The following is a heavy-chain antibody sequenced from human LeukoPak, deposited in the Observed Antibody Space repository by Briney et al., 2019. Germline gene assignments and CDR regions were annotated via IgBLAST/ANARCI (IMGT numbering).Heavy chain of an antibody. D-gene: IGHD3-22*01. Sequence: GGSLRLSCAASGFTFSSYSMNWVRQAPGKGLEWVSSISSSSSYIYYADSVKGRFTISRDNAKNSLYLQMNSLRGEDTAVYYCARDSYYYDSSGYYLYYFDYWGQGTLVTVSS. CDR1: GFTFSSYS. CDR2: ISSSSSYI. V-gene: IGHV3-21*01. CDR3: ARDSYYYDSSGYYLYYFDY. J-gene: IGHJ4*02.